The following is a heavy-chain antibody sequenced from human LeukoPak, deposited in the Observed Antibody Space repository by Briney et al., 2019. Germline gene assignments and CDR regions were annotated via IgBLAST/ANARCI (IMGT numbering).Heavy chain of an antibody. CDR1: GFTFDDYA. V-gene: IGHV3-9*01. J-gene: IGHJ2*01. Sequence: GGSLRPSCAASGFTFDDYAMHWVRQAPGKGLEWVSGISWNSGSIGYADSVKGRFTISRDNAKNSLYLQMNSLRAEDTALYYCAKAPSFYGSGSYPRNWYFDLWGRGTLVTVSS. CDR3: AKAPSFYGSGSYPRNWYFDL. D-gene: IGHD3-10*01. CDR2: ISWNSGSI.